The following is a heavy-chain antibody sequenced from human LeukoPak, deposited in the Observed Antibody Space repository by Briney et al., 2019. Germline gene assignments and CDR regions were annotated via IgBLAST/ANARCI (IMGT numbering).Heavy chain of an antibody. CDR3: ARGRFNRVVTHRRNWFDP. V-gene: IGHV1-8*02. CDR2: MNPNSGNT. CDR1: GYTFTGYY. D-gene: IGHD2-15*01. J-gene: IGHJ5*02. Sequence: GASVKVSCKASGYTFTGYYMHWVRQATGQGLEWMGWMNPNSGNTGYVQKFQGRVTMTRNTSISTAYMELSSLRSEDTAVYYCARGRFNRVVTHRRNWFDPWGQGTLVTVSS.